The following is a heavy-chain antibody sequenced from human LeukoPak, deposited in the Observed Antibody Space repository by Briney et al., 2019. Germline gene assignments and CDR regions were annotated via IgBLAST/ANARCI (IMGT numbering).Heavy chain of an antibody. CDR3: ALLAVASDFDY. CDR1: EFPFSFYE. CDR2: IGSSGTNR. D-gene: IGHD6-19*01. J-gene: IGHJ4*02. Sequence: GGSLRLSCAVSEFPFSFYEMNWVRQAPGKGLEWVSNIGSSGTNRYYADSVKGRFSISRDNAKSSLYLQMNSLRVKDTAVYYCALLAVASDFDYWGQGALVTVSS. V-gene: IGHV3-48*03.